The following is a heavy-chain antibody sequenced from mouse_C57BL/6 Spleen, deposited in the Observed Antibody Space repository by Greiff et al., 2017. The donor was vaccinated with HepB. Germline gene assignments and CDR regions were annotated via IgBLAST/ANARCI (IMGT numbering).Heavy chain of an antibody. V-gene: IGHV1-69*01. J-gene: IGHJ1*03. CDR1: GYTFTSYW. CDR3: ARSAGIYGGYHWYFDV. D-gene: IGHD2-3*01. Sequence: QVQLQQPGAELVMPGASVKLSCKASGYTFTSYWMHWVKQRPGQGLEWIGEIDPSDSYTNYNQKFKGKSTLTVDKSSSTAYMQLSSLTSEDSAVYYCARSAGIYGGYHWYFDVWGTGTTVTVSS. CDR2: IDPSDSYT.